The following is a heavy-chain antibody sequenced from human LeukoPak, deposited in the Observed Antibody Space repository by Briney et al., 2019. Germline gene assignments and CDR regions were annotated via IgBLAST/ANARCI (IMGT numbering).Heavy chain of an antibody. J-gene: IGHJ4*02. V-gene: IGHV3-30*03. Sequence: GGSLRLSCAAFGFTFSDHYIDWVRKAPGKGLEWVAVISYDGSNKYYADSVKGRFTISRDNSKNTLYLQMNSLRAEDTAVYYCARDPIHYDSSGYYLWGFDYWGQGTLVTVSS. CDR2: ISYDGSNK. D-gene: IGHD3-22*01. CDR1: GFTFSDHY. CDR3: ARDPIHYDSSGYYLWGFDY.